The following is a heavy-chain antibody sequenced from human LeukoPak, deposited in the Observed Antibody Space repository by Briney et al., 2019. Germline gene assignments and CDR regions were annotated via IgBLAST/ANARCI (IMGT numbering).Heavy chain of an antibody. V-gene: IGHV4-39*01. J-gene: IGHJ4*02. CDR2: IYYSGST. D-gene: IGHD6-19*01. CDR1: GGSISSSSYY. Sequence: PSETLSLTCTVSGGSISSSSYYWGWIRQPPGKGLEWIGSIYYSGSTYYNPSLKSRVTISVDTSKNQFSLKLSSVTAADTAVYYCARPNSSGWYDFEDWGQGTLVTVSS. CDR3: ARPNSSGWYDFED.